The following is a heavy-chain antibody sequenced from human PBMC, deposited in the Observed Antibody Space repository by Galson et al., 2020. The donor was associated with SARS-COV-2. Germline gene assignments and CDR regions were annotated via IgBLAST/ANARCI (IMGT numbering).Heavy chain of an antibody. Sequence: SETLSLTCTVSGGSISTTSYFWGWIRQPPGKGLEWIGTIPYSGTTYYNPSLRSRVTISVDTSKNQFSLNLNYVTAADTAVYYCARRVGTVTTQHFDLWGRGTLVTVSS. CDR3: ARRVGTVTTQHFDL. CDR2: IPYSGTT. V-gene: IGHV4-39*01. CDR1: GGSISTTSYF. J-gene: IGHJ2*01. D-gene: IGHD4-17*01.